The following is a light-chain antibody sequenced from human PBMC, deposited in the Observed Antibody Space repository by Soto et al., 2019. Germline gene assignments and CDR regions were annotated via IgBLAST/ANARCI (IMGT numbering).Light chain of an antibody. CDR2: AAS. CDR3: QQGDSTPRT. V-gene: IGKV1-39*01. Sequence: DIQMTQSPSSLSASVGDRVTISCRASQTISRYLNWYQQKPGKAPKLLIYAASSLQSGVSSRFSGSRSGTDFTLPITSLQPEDFATYYCQQGDSTPRTFGQGTKVEIK. CDR1: QTISRY. J-gene: IGKJ1*01.